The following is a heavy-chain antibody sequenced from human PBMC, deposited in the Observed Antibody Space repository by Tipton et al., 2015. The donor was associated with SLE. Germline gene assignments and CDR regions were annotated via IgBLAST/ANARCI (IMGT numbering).Heavy chain of an antibody. CDR1: GVSMSRGGYY. V-gene: IGHV4-31*03. CDR3: ARDVTGDGLD. D-gene: IGHD3-16*01. Sequence: TLSLTCTVSGVSMSRGGYYWSWIRQHPGRGLEWIGYIYYSGSTYYNPSLKSRVTISVDTSKNQFSLKLSSVTAADTAVYYCARDVTGDGLDWGQGTLVTVSS. CDR2: IYYSGST. J-gene: IGHJ4*02.